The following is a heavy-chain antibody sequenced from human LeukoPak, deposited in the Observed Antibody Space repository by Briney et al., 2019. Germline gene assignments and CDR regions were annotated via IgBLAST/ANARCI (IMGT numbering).Heavy chain of an antibody. CDR3: ARDSTPWYCSGGSCPGGWFDP. Sequence: QPGGSLRLSCAASGFTFSSYWMHWVRQAPGKGLEWVAVISYDGSNKYYADSVKGRFTISRDNSKNTLYLQMNSLRAEDTAVYYCARDSTPWYCSGGSCPGGWFDPWGQGTLVTVSS. CDR2: ISYDGSNK. D-gene: IGHD2-15*01. CDR1: GFTFSSYW. V-gene: IGHV3-30-3*01. J-gene: IGHJ5*02.